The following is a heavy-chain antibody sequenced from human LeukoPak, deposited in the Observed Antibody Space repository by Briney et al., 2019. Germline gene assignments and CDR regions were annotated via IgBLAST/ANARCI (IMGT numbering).Heavy chain of an antibody. Sequence: GGSLSLSCAASGFIFSDYWMYWVRQAPGKGLVCVARISTDVSNTRYADSVKGRFTISRDNAKNTLYLQMNSLRAEDTAVYYCAREGTASIDYWGQGTLVTVSS. CDR2: ISTDVSNT. CDR3: AREGTASIDY. J-gene: IGHJ4*02. V-gene: IGHV3-74*01. CDR1: GFIFSDYW. D-gene: IGHD3-10*01.